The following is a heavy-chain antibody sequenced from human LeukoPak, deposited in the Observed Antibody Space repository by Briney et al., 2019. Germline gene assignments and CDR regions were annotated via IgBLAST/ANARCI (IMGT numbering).Heavy chain of an antibody. J-gene: IGHJ4*02. Sequence: RGLIDKGKGLEWVGRIKSKTDGGTTDYAAPVKGRFIISRDDSKNTLYLQMNSLKTEDTAVYYCTTASYYYDSSGYLIDYWGQGTLVTVSS. CDR2: IKSKTDGGTT. CDR3: TTASYYYDSSGYLIDY. V-gene: IGHV3-15*01. D-gene: IGHD3-22*01.